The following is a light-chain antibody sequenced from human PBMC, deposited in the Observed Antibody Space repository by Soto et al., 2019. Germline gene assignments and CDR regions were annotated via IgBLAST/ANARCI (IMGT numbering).Light chain of an antibody. CDR3: QQSYTAPYP. CDR2: GAS. J-gene: IGKJ3*01. Sequence: DIQMTQSPSSLSASVGDAVSLTCRASRSISNYLNWYQQKPGRAPKLLISGASSLQRGVPSRFSGSRSGTTFTLTITSLQPDDFAIYFCQQSYTAPYPFGPGTKVEIK. CDR1: RSISNY. V-gene: IGKV1-39*01.